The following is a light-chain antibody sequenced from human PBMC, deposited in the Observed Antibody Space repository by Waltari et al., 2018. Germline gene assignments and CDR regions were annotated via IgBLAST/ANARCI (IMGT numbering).Light chain of an antibody. Sequence: EIVMTQSPATLSVSPGERATLPCRASQSVSSNLAWYQQKPGQAPRLLIYGASTRATGIPARFSDSGSGTEFTLTISSLQSEDFAVYYCQQYNKWPPWTFGQGTKVEIK. CDR3: QQYNKWPPWT. CDR1: QSVSSN. CDR2: GAS. J-gene: IGKJ1*01. V-gene: IGKV3-15*01.